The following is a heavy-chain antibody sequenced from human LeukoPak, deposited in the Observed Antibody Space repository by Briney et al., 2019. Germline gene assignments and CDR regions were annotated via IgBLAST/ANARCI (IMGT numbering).Heavy chain of an antibody. D-gene: IGHD1-26*01. CDR1: GYTFTSYA. Sequence: ASVKVSCKASGYTFTSYAMHWVRQAPGQRLEWMGWINAGNGNTKYSQKFQGRVTITRDTSASTAYMELSSLRSEDTAVYYCARVSGLGATVPFDYWGQGTLVTVSS. CDR3: ARVSGLGATVPFDY. CDR2: INAGNGNT. V-gene: IGHV1-3*01. J-gene: IGHJ4*02.